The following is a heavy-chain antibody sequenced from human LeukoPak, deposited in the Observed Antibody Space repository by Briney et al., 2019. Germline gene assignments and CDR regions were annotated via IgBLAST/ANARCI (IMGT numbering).Heavy chain of an antibody. CDR2: IYYSGST. V-gene: IGHV4-39*01. J-gene: IGHJ4*02. D-gene: IGHD5-18*01. CDR1: GFTVSSNY. Sequence: SGGSLRLSCAASGFTVSSNYMSWIRQPPGKGLEWIGSIYYSGSTYYNPSLKSRVTISVDTSKNQFSLKLSSVTAADTAVYYCARQVYSYGFDFDYWGQGTLVTVSS. CDR3: ARQVYSYGFDFDY.